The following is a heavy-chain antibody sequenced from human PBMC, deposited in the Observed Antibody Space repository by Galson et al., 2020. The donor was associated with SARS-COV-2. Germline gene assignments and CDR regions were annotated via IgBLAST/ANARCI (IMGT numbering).Heavy chain of an antibody. V-gene: IGHV3-48*03. CDR2: ISSSGSTI. CDR3: ARDSSGYPCYDYYDGVDV. Sequence: GGSLRLSCAASGFTISSYEMNCVRQPPGKGLEWDSYISSSGSTIYYADSVKGRLTISRDNAKNSLYLQMNSLRAEDTAVYYCARDSSGYPCYDYYDGVDVWGQGATVAVSS. J-gene: IGHJ6*02. D-gene: IGHD3-22*01. CDR1: GFTISSYE.